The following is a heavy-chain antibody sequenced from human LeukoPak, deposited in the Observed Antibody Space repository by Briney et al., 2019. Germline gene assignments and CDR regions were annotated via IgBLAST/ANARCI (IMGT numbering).Heavy chain of an antibody. V-gene: IGHV3-74*01. J-gene: IGHJ4*02. CDR3: ARVGSSGFRFDH. Sequence: GGSLRLSCAASGFTFSSYWMHWVRQAPGKGLVWVSRINSDGSSTSYADSVKGRFTISRDNAKNTLYLQMNSLRAEDTAVYYCARVGSSGFRFDHWGQGTLVTVSS. CDR2: INSDGSST. CDR1: GFTFSSYW. D-gene: IGHD6-19*01.